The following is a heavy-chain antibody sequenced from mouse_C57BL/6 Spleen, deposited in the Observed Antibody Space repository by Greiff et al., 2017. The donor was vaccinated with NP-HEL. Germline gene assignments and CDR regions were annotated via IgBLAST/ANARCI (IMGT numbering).Heavy chain of an antibody. CDR3: ARRTGEGYFDV. CDR2: ISSGGSYT. Sequence: EVQGVESGGDLVKPGGSLKLSCAASGFTFSSYGMSWVRQTPDNRLEWVATISSGGSYTYYPDSVKGRFTISGDNAKNTLYLQMSSLKSEDTAMYYCARRTGEGYFDVWVTGTTVTVSS. D-gene: IGHD4-1*01. CDR1: GFTFSSYG. J-gene: IGHJ1*03. V-gene: IGHV5-6*01.